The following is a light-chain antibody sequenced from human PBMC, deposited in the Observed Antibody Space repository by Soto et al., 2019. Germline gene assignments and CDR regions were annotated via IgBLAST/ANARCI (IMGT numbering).Light chain of an antibody. J-gene: IGKJ4*01. CDR3: QQYDNLPLT. CDR1: QDVRKY. V-gene: IGKV1-33*01. CDR2: DAS. Sequence: DIQMTQSPSSLSASVGDRVTITCQASQDVRKYLSWYQQKARKAPKLLIYDASNLETGAPSRFSGSGSGTAFTFTISSLQPEDIGTYFCQQYDNLPLTFGGGTKVDIK.